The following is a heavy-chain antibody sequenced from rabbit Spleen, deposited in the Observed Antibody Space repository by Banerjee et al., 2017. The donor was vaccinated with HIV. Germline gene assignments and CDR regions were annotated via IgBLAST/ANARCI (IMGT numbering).Heavy chain of an antibody. J-gene: IGHJ4*01. Sequence: QEQLVESGGGLVQPEGSLTLTCTASGVSFSDKYVMCWVRQAPGKGLEWIGCINTSSGNAVYATWAKGRFTISKTSSTTVTLQMTSLTAADTATYFCVREAGYGGYGDANLWGPGTLVTVS. V-gene: IGHV1S45*01. CDR2: INTSSGNA. CDR1: GVSFSDKYV. CDR3: VREAGYGGYGDANL. D-gene: IGHD6-1*01.